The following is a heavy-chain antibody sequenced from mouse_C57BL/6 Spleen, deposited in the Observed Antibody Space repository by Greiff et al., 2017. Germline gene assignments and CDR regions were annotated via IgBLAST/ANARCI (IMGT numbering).Heavy chain of an antibody. J-gene: IGHJ3*01. D-gene: IGHD3-2*02. V-gene: IGHV1-19*01. CDR1: GYTFTDYY. CDR3: ARSDSSGYEAWFAY. CDR2: INPYNGGT. Sequence: VQLQQSGPVLVKPGASVKMSCKASGYTFTDYYMNWVKQSHGKSLEWIGVINPYNGGTSYNQKFKGKATLTVDKSSSTAYMELNSLTSEDSAVYYCARSDSSGYEAWFAYWGQGTLVTVSA.